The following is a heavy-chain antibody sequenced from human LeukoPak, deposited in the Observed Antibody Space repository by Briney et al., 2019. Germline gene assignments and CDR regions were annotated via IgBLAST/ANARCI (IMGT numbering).Heavy chain of an antibody. D-gene: IGHD3-22*01. V-gene: IGHV4-59*08. CDR1: GGSISSYY. J-gene: IGHJ3*02. CDR2: IYYSGST. CDR3: ARGLGSYYDSSGYYYLSGGGAFDI. Sequence: SETLSLTCTVSGGSISSYYWSWIWQPPGRGLEWIGYIYYSGSTNYNPSLKSRVTISVDTSKNQFSLKLSSVTAADTAVYYCARGLGSYYDSSGYYYLSGGGAFDIWGQGTMVTVSS.